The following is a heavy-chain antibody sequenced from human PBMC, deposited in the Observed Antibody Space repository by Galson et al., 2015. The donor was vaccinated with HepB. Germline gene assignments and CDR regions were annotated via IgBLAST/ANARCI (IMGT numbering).Heavy chain of an antibody. CDR3: ARERGRGSSWCGAFDI. CDR1: GFTFSAYW. J-gene: IGHJ3*02. CDR2: IKQDGSEK. D-gene: IGHD6-13*01. Sequence: SLRLSCAGSGFTFSAYWMTWVRQAPGKGLEWVANIKQDGSEKYYVDSVKGRFIISKDNAKNSLYLQMDSLRAEDTAVYYCARERGRGSSWCGAFDIWGQGTMVTVSS. V-gene: IGHV3-7*03.